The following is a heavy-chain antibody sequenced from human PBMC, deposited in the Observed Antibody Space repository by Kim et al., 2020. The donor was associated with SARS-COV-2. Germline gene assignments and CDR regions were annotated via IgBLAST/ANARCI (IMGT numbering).Heavy chain of an antibody. J-gene: IGHJ6*02. CDR1: GFTFSSYA. CDR3: ARDRFSAQYYYGMDV. Sequence: GGSLRLSCAASGFTFSSYAMHWVRQAPGKGLEWVAVISYDGSNKYYADSVKGRFTISRDNSKNTLYLQMNSLRAEDTAVYYCARDRFSAQYYYGMDVWGQGTTVTVSS. CDR2: ISYDGSNK. V-gene: IGHV3-30-3*01.